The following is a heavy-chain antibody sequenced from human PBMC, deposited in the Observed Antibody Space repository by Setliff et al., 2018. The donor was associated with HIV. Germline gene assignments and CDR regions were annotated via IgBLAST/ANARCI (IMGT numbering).Heavy chain of an antibody. V-gene: IGHV1-18*01. CDR3: ARAYYHVSSGYQGFDY. Sequence: ASVKVSCKTSGYTFSRYGFSWVRQAPGQGLEWMGWISAYNLNTNYAQKFQGRVTMTTDTSASTGYMELRSLRSDDTAVYYCARAYYHVSSGYQGFDYWGQGTLVTVSS. D-gene: IGHD3-22*01. CDR2: ISAYNLNT. J-gene: IGHJ4*02. CDR1: GYTFSRYG.